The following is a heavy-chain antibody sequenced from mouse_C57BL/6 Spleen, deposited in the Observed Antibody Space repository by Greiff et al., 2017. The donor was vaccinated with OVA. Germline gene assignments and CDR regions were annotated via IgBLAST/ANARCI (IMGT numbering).Heavy chain of an antibody. V-gene: IGHV1-15*01. D-gene: IGHD1-1*02. Sequence: VQVVESGAELVRPGASVTLSCKASGYTFTDYEMHCVKQTPVHGLEWIGAIDPETGGTAYNQKFKGKAILTADKSSSTAYMELRSLTSEDSAVYYCTRGGSYAMDYWGQGTSVTVSS. J-gene: IGHJ4*01. CDR2: IDPETGGT. CDR1: GYTFTDYE. CDR3: TRGGSYAMDY.